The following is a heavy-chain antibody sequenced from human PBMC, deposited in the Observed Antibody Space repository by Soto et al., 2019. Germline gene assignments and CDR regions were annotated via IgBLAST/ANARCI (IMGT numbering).Heavy chain of an antibody. CDR3: ARLPGPLVSVLYIYPLDARESPSDVDI. Sequence: GGSLRLSCSASGFTFSSYAMHWVRQAPGKGREYVAGINNNAINTYYADSAKGRFTISRDNSQNTLYLQMNDLRHEDTAVYYCARLPGPLVSVLYIYPLDARESPSDVDIWGQGTTVTVSS. V-gene: IGHV3-64*04. CDR1: GFTFSSYA. J-gene: IGHJ6*02. D-gene: IGHD2-21*02. CDR2: INNNAINT.